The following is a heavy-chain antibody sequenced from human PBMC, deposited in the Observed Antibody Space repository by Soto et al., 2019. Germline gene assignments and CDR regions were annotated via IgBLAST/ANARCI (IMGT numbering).Heavy chain of an antibody. CDR3: AWTRIQDFGVLAYRYELDV. Sequence: EVQLVESGGGLVQPGGPLRLSCAASGCISSDHYIDWVRHAPGKGLDWVGRSRNKGQYYSTSYAASVKGRFAISRDDSKLSLSLLMYRLKIEDTAVYYCAWTRIQDFGVLAYRYELDVWGQGTTVTV. V-gene: IGHV3-72*01. CDR2: SRNKGQYYST. CDR1: GCISSDHY. D-gene: IGHD2-15*01. J-gene: IGHJ6*02.